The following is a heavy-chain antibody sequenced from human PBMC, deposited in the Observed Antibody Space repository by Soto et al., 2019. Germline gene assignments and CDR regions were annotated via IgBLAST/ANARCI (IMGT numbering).Heavy chain of an antibody. V-gene: IGHV1-8*01. CDR1: GYTFTSYD. D-gene: IGHD2-8*01. Sequence: KKRGASVKVSCKASGYTFTSYDINWVRQATGQGLEWMGWMNPNSGNTGYAQKFQGRVTMTRNTSISTAYMELSSLRSEDTAVYYCARTGRSNRANTYYYMDVWGKGTTVTVSS. CDR2: MNPNSGNT. J-gene: IGHJ6*03. CDR3: ARTGRSNRANTYYYMDV.